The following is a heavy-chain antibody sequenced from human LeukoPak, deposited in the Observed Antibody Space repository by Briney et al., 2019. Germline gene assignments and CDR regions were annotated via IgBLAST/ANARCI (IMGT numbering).Heavy chain of an antibody. Sequence: ASVKVSFKASGGTFSSYAISWVRQAPGQGLEWMGGIIPIFGTANYAQKFQGRVTITADESTSTAYMELSSLRSEDTAVYYCARAHYYDSSGYYRNFDYWGQGTLVTVSS. CDR3: ARAHYYDSSGYYRNFDY. CDR2: IIPIFGTA. J-gene: IGHJ4*02. D-gene: IGHD3-22*01. CDR1: GGTFSSYA. V-gene: IGHV1-69*13.